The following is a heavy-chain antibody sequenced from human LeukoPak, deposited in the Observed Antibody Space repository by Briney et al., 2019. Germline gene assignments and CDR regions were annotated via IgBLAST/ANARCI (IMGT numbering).Heavy chain of an antibody. V-gene: IGHV3-30*02. Sequence: GGSLRLSCAASGFTFSSYGMHWVRQAPGKGLEWVAFIRYDGSNKYYADSVKGRFTISRDNSKNTLYLQMNSLRAEDTAVYYCAGEVAVAGDTPAEYFQHWGQGTLVTVSS. D-gene: IGHD6-19*01. CDR2: IRYDGSNK. CDR3: AGEVAVAGDTPAEYFQH. CDR1: GFTFSSYG. J-gene: IGHJ1*01.